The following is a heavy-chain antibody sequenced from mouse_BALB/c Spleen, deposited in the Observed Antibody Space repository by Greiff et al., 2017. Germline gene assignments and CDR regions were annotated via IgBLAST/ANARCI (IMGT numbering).Heavy chain of an antibody. D-gene: IGHD2-3*01. J-gene: IGHJ4*01. CDR2: ISSGSSTI. Sequence: EVKLVESGGGLVQPGGSRKLSCAASGFTFSSFGMHWVRQAPEKGLEWVAYISSGSSTIYYADTVKGRFTISRDNPKNTLFLQMTSLRSEDTAMYYCARDGYYVDYAMDYWGQGTSVTGSS. CDR3: ARDGYYVDYAMDY. CDR1: GFTFSSFG. V-gene: IGHV5-17*02.